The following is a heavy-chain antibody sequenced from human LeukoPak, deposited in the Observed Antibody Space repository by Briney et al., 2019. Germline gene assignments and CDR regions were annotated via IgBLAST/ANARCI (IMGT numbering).Heavy chain of an antibody. Sequence: SETLSLTCTVSGGSISTSDYNWGCIRQPPWKGLEWIGSINYSGNTYYNPSLKSRLTISVHTYKNQLSLKLRPVTAADTAVYYCARTGMVGAADYWGQGPLVTVSS. V-gene: IGHV4-39*01. D-gene: IGHD2-15*01. CDR1: GGSISTSDYN. CDR2: INYSGNT. CDR3: ARTGMVGAADY. J-gene: IGHJ4*02.